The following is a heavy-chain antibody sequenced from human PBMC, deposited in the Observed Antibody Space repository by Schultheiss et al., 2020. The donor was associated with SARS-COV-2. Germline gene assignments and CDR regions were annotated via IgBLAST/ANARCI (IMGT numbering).Heavy chain of an antibody. CDR2: IKSKTDGGTT. CDR1: GFTFSSYA. V-gene: IGHV3-15*01. J-gene: IGHJ4*02. CDR3: AKALRWLQSYYFDY. D-gene: IGHD5-24*01. Sequence: GGSLRLSCAASGFTFSSYAMHWVRQAPGKGLEWVGRIKSKTDGGTTDYAAPVKGRFTISRDDSKNTLYLQMNSLRAEDTAVYYCAKALRWLQSYYFDYWGQGTLVTVSS.